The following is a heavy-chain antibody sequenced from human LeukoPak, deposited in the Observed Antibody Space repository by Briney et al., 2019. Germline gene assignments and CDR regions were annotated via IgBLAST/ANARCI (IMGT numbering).Heavy chain of an antibody. CDR1: GYTFTSYG. D-gene: IGHD3-22*01. CDR2: ISAYNGNT. CDR3: ARALAEGDDNSGYYYGDY. V-gene: IGHV1-18*01. Sequence: ASVKVSCKASGYTFTSYGISWVRQAPGQGLEWMGWISAYNGNTNYAQKLQGRVTMTTDTSTSTAYMELRGLRSDDTAVYYCARALAEGDDNSGYYYGDYWGQGTLVTVSS. J-gene: IGHJ4*02.